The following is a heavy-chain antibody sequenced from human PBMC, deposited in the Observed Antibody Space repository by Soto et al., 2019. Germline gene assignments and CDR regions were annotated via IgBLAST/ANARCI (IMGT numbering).Heavy chain of an antibody. CDR1: GFSLSNGRMG. V-gene: IGHV2-26*03. CDR2: FFSDVER. J-gene: IGHJ6*02. CDR3: DSMNDEYNSHYYSMYG. D-gene: IGHD1-1*01. Sequence: SGPTLVNPTETLTLTCTISGFSLSNGRMGVSWIRQPPGRALEWLAHFFSDVERSYSTSMQSRLTMSQDTSGTQVVLTMTNMGLQETGTYFFDSMNDEYNSHYYSMYGWGRGTRVTVSS.